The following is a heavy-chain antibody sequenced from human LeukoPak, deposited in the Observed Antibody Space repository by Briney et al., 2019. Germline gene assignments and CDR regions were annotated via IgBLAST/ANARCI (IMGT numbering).Heavy chain of an antibody. D-gene: IGHD3-10*01. CDR2: ISWNSGSI. Sequence: GGSLRLSCAASGFTFDDYAMHWVRQAPGKGLEWVSGISWNSGSIGYADSVKGRFTISRDNAKNSLYLQMNSLRAEDTALYYCAKDITLWFGELHWGIFDYWGQGTLVTVSS. CDR3: AKDITLWFGELHWGIFDY. V-gene: IGHV3-9*01. CDR1: GFTFDDYA. J-gene: IGHJ4*02.